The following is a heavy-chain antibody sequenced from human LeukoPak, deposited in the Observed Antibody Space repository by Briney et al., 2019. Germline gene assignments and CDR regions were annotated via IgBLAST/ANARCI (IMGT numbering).Heavy chain of an antibody. Sequence: SETLSLTCTVSGGSISSSTYFWGWIRQPPGKGLEWIGNIHHDGITYYNPSLKSRVTISLDPSKNQFSLKLTSVAAADTALYHCARVHYYDASDYSTSNWFDPWGQGTLVTVSS. J-gene: IGHJ5*02. CDR1: GGSISSSTYF. CDR3: ARVHYYDASDYSTSNWFDP. V-gene: IGHV4-39*07. CDR2: IHHDGIT. D-gene: IGHD3-22*01.